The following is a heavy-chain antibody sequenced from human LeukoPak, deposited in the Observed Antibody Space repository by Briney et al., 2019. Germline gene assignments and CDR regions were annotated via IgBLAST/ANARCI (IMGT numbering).Heavy chain of an antibody. V-gene: IGHV1-69*04. J-gene: IGHJ4*02. CDR2: IIPILGIA. Sequence: ASVKVSCKASGGTFSSYAISWVRQAPGQGLEWMGRIIPILGIANYAQKFQGRVTITADKSTSTAYMELSSLRSEDTAVYYCARDLAHCDILTGSGEDFDYWGQGTLVTVSS. D-gene: IGHD3-9*01. CDR1: GGTFSSYA. CDR3: ARDLAHCDILTGSGEDFDY.